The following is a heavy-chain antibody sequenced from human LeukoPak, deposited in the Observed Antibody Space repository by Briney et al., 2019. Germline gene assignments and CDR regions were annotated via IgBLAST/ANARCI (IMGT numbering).Heavy chain of an antibody. CDR2: INLDSRDT. Sequence: ASVTVSFTASGSTFTAYHFHWVRQAPGQGLGWMGCINLDSRDTLYKEKFQGRFIITWDTSITTAYMELSTLNSDDTALYYCAKEKTDSGGFADWGQGTLVTVSA. V-gene: IGHV1-2*02. CDR3: AKEKTDSGGFAD. CDR1: GSTFTAYH. J-gene: IGHJ4*02. D-gene: IGHD3-10*01.